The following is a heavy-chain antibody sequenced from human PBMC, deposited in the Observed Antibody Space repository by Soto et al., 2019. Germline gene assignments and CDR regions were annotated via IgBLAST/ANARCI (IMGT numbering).Heavy chain of an antibody. CDR1: GFTFSSYA. J-gene: IGHJ4*02. CDR2: ISYDGSNK. D-gene: IGHD6-19*01. V-gene: IGHV3-30-3*01. Sequence: QVQLVESGGGVVQPGRSLRLSCAASGFTFSSYAMHWVRQAPGKGLEWVAVISYDGSNKYYADSVKGRFTISRDNSTNTLYLQMNSLRAEDTAVYYCARDARSGWQTADYFAYWGQGTLVTVSS. CDR3: ARDARSGWQTADYFAY.